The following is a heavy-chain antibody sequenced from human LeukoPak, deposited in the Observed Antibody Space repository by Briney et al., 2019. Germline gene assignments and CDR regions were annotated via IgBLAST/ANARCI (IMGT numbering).Heavy chain of an antibody. V-gene: IGHV4-39*01. Sequence: SETLSLTCTVSDGSITNYYWSWIRQPPGKGLEWIGSIYYSGSTNYNPSLKSRVTISVDTSKNQFSLKLRSVTAADTAVYYCARRADYYDSRGIDYWGQGTLVTVSS. CDR2: IYYSGST. J-gene: IGHJ4*02. D-gene: IGHD3-22*01. CDR3: ARRADYYDSRGIDY. CDR1: DGSITNYY.